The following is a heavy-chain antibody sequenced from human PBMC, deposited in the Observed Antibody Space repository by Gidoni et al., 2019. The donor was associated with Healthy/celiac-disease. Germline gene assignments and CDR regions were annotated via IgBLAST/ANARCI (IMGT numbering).Heavy chain of an antibody. J-gene: IGHJ4*02. CDR3: AKEYSSSYRYFDY. Sequence: EVQLLESGGGLVQPGGSLRLSCAASGFPFSSYAMSWGRQAPGKGLEGVSAISGSGGSTYYADSVKGRFTISRDNSKNTLYLQMNSLRAEDTAVYYCAKEYSSSYRYFDYWGQGTLVTVSS. CDR2: ISGSGGST. CDR1: GFPFSSYA. V-gene: IGHV3-23*01. D-gene: IGHD6-6*01.